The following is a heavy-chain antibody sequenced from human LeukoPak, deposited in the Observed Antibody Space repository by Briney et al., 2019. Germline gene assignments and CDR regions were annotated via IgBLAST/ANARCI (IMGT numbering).Heavy chain of an antibody. CDR3: ARRGGVAGALDY. Sequence: PSETLSLTCTASGGSISSYYWSWIRQPPGKGLEWIGYIYYSGSTNYNPSLKSRVTISVDTSKNQFSLKLSSETAADTAVYYCARRGGVAGALDYWGQGTLVTVSS. CDR2: IYYSGST. D-gene: IGHD6-19*01. V-gene: IGHV4-59*08. CDR1: GGSISSYY. J-gene: IGHJ4*02.